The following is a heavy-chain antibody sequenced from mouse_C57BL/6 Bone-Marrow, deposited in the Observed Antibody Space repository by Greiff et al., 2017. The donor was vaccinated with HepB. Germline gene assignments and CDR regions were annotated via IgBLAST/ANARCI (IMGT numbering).Heavy chain of an antibody. J-gene: IGHJ3*01. V-gene: IGHV1-81*01. CDR3: ARGPLLVAWFAY. CDR2: IDPRSGNT. CDR1: GYTFTSYG. D-gene: IGHD2-10*01. Sequence: QVQLQQSGAELARPGASVKLSCKASGYTFTSYGISWVKQRTGQGLEWIGEIDPRSGNTYYNEKFKGKATMTADKSASTAYMELRSLTSEDSAVYVCARGPLLVAWFAYWGQGTLVTVSA.